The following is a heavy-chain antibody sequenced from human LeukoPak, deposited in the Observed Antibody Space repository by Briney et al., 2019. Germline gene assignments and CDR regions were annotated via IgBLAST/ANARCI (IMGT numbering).Heavy chain of an antibody. D-gene: IGHD6-19*01. CDR1: GGSISNYH. CDR3: ARRDISSGWSFDY. CDR2: IHTSGST. V-gene: IGHV4-4*07. J-gene: IGHJ4*02. Sequence: SETLSLTCTVSGGSISNYHWSWIRQPAGKGLEWIGQIHTSGSTNYNPPLKSRVTMSVDTTEDQVSLTIRSVTAADTAFYYCARRDISSGWSFDYWGQGTLVTVSS.